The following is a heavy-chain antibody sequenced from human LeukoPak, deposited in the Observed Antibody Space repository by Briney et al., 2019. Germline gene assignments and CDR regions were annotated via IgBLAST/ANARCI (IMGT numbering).Heavy chain of an antibody. CDR2: INHSGVT. V-gene: IGHV4-34*01. Sequence: PSETLSLTCGVSGGSLSDNYWTGLRQLPGKGLEWMGEINHSGVTNYNPSLKSRVSISIDTSKNQISLNMTSVTAADTAVYYCARGRSWLTFYHYGMDVWGKGATVTVSS. CDR1: GGSLSDNY. J-gene: IGHJ6*04. CDR3: ARGRSWLTFYHYGMDV. D-gene: IGHD6-19*01.